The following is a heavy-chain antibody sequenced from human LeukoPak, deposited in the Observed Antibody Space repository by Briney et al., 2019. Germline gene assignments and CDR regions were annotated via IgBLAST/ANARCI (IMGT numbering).Heavy chain of an antibody. Sequence: GASVKVSCKVSGYTLTELSMHWVRQAPGKGLEWMGGFDPEDGETIYAQKFQGRVTMTEDTSTDTAYMELSSLKSEDTAVYYCAMTQWEPPRDAFDIWGQGTMVTVSS. D-gene: IGHD1-26*01. J-gene: IGHJ3*02. CDR1: GYTLTELS. V-gene: IGHV1-24*01. CDR2: FDPEDGET. CDR3: AMTQWEPPRDAFDI.